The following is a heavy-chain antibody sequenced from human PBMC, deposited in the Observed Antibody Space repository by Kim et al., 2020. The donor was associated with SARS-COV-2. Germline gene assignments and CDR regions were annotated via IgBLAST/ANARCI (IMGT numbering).Heavy chain of an antibody. CDR2: VDHSGTT. CDR3: ARGVSSAWTLRAWFDP. D-gene: IGHD3-22*01. J-gene: IGHJ5*02. CDR1: GASISSSSC. Sequence: SETLSLTCVVSGASISSSSCWSWVRQPPGKGLGWIGEVDHSGTTSYNVSLKSRVTISVDKSKNQFSLRLNSVSAADTAVYYCARGVSSAWTLRAWFDPWGQGTLVTVSP. V-gene: IGHV4-4*02.